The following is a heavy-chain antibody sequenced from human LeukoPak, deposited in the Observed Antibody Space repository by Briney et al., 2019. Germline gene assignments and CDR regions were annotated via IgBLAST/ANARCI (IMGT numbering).Heavy chain of an antibody. D-gene: IGHD6-13*01. CDR3: VRGANRYSRSYGNY. CDR1: GFTVSNNY. CDR2: IYSGGNT. Sequence: QPGGSLRLSCTASGFTVSNNYMTWVRQAPGKGLEWVSIIYSGGNTYYADSVKGRFTISRDNAKNSLYLQMNSLRAEDTAVYYCVRGANRYSRSYGNYWGQGTLVTVSS. J-gene: IGHJ4*02. V-gene: IGHV3-53*01.